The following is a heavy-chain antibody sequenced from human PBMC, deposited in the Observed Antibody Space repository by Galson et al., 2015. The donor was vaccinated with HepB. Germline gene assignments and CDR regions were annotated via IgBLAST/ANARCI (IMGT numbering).Heavy chain of an antibody. CDR2: INPSGGST. D-gene: IGHD5-18*01. CDR3: ARDGKEDTAMVPFDP. Sequence: SVKVSCKASGYTFTSYYMHWVRQAPGQGLEWMGIINPSGGSTSYAQKFQGRVTMTRDTSTSTVYMELSSLRSEDTAVYYCARDGKEDTAMVPFDPWGQGTLVTVSS. CDR1: GYTFTSYY. J-gene: IGHJ5*02. V-gene: IGHV1-46*01.